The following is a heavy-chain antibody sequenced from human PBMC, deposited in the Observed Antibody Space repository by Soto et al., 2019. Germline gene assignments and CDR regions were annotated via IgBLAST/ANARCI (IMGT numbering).Heavy chain of an antibody. CDR3: ARQAYSSGWYSADS. Sequence: GESLKISCKGSGYSFTTYWITWVRQMPGKGLEWMGRIDPSDSYINYNPSFQGHVTISADKSISTAYLQWSSLKASDTATYYCARQAYSSGWYSADSWGQGPLVTVPP. CDR2: IDPSDSYI. CDR1: GYSFTTYW. D-gene: IGHD6-19*01. J-gene: IGHJ4*02. V-gene: IGHV5-10-1*01.